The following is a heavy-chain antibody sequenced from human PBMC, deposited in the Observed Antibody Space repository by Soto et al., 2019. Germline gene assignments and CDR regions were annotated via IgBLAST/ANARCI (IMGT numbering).Heavy chain of an antibody. CDR1: GFTFNTFA. D-gene: IGHD7-27*01. CDR2: ITVDGGST. V-gene: IGHV3-23*01. J-gene: IGHJ4*02. CDR3: VRDLLGSGGHFDY. Sequence: GGSLRLSCAASGFTFNTFALTWVRQAPGKGLEWVSSITVDGGSTYYADSVKGRFTISRDNSRNTVYLQMNSLRAEDTAVYHCVRDLLGSGGHFDYWGQGTPVTVSS.